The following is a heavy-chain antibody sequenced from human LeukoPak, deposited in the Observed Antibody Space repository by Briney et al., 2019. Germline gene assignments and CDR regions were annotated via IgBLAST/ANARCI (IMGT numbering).Heavy chain of an antibody. CDR2: ISSGGSTI. Sequence: GGSLRLSCAVSGFTFSDYYMSWIRQAPGKGLEWVSYISSGGSTISHADSVKGRFTISRDNAKNSLYLQMNSLRAEDTAVYYCARDSGYEYDYWGQGTLVTVSS. CDR1: GFTFSDYY. D-gene: IGHD5-12*01. V-gene: IGHV3-11*01. J-gene: IGHJ4*02. CDR3: ARDSGYEYDY.